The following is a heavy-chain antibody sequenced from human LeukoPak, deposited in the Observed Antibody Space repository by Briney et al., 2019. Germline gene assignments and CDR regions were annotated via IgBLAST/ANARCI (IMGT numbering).Heavy chain of an antibody. J-gene: IGHJ5*02. CDR1: GYTFTDYY. CDR2: INPNSGDT. Sequence: ASVKVSCKASGYTFTDYYIHWLRQAPGQGLEWLGWINPNSGDTNYAQDFQGRVALTRDTSINTAYMDLSSLRSGDTAVYYCAREKTLAAGLGFDPWGQGTLVTVSS. V-gene: IGHV1-2*02. D-gene: IGHD6-13*01. CDR3: AREKTLAAGLGFDP.